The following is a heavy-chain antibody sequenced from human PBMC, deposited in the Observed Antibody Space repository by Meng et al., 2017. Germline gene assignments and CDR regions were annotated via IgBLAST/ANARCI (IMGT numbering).Heavy chain of an antibody. V-gene: IGHV1-69*01. D-gene: IGHD2-15*01. CDR2: SIPIFGTA. CDR3: ARDFMQRPPPGGWFDP. CDR1: GGSLCSDA. Sequence: QGEGLRGGAGVMILGATVKGSGRASGGSLCSDAIRWGRRAPGKGLEWMGGSIPIFGTANYAQKFQGRVTITAYEFTSTAYMELSSLRSEDTAMYYCARDFMQRPPPGGWFDPWGQGTLVTVSS. J-gene: IGHJ5*02.